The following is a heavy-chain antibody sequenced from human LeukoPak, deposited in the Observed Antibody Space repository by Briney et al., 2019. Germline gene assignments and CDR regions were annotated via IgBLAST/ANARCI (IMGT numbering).Heavy chain of an antibody. Sequence: ASVKVSCKASGYTFTGYYMHWVRQAPGQGLEWMGWINPNSGGTNYAQKFQGRVTMTRDTSTSTVYMELSSLRSEDTAVYYCARAQDTAMVTTRTYYFDYWGQGTLVTVSS. CDR3: ARAQDTAMVTTRTYYFDY. J-gene: IGHJ4*02. V-gene: IGHV1-2*02. CDR1: GYTFTGYY. D-gene: IGHD5-18*01. CDR2: INPNSGGT.